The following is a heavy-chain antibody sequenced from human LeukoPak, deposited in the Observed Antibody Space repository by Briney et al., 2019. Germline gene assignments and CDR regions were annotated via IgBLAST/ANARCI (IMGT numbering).Heavy chain of an antibody. CDR2: ISAYNGNT. CDR3: ARHIVLMVYAIDAFDI. J-gene: IGHJ3*02. V-gene: IGHV1-18*01. Sequence: ASVKVSCKASGYTFTSYGISWVRQAPGQGLEWMGWISAYNGNTNYAQKLQGRVTMTTDTSTSTAYMKLGSLRSDDTAVYYCARHIVLMVYAIDAFDIWGQGTMVTVSS. D-gene: IGHD2-8*01. CDR1: GYTFTSYG.